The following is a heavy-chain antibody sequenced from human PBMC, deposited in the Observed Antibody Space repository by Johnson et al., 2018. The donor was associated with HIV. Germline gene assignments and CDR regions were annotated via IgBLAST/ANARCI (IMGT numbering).Heavy chain of an antibody. CDR2: ISSSSNNI. Sequence: QVQVLESGGGLVQPGGSLRLSCAASGFSFSDYYLSWIRQAPGKGLEWISYISSSSNNIYYADSVKGRFTISRDNAKNSLYLQMNSLRAEDTAVYYCAREHATLWFRASGAALNIGGQGTMVTVSS. CDR1: GFSFSDYY. CDR3: AREHATLWFRASGAALNI. J-gene: IGHJ3*02. D-gene: IGHD3-10*01. V-gene: IGHV3-11*04.